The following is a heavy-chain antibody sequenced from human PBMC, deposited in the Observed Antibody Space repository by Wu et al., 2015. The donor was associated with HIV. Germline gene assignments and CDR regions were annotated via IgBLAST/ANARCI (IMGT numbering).Heavy chain of an antibody. J-gene: IGHJ6*02. V-gene: IGHV1-69*13. CDR3: ARTLGYCSGGSCYDKVQGDYGMDV. D-gene: IGHD2-15*01. Sequence: QVQLVQSGAEVKKPGSSVKVSCRTSGGTFSNHVFTWVRQAPGQGLEWMGRIIPISGTTNYAQRFQGRVSITADKPTNTVYMELSSLSSDDTAVYYCARTLGYCSGGSCYDKVQGDYGMDVWGQGTGRSPSP. CDR2: IIPISGTT. CDR1: GGTFSNHV.